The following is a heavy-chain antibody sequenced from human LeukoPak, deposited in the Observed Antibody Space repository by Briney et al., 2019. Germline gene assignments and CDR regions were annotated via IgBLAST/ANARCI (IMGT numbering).Heavy chain of an antibody. CDR1: GGSISSGGYS. CDR3: ARGWIDSSGAYFDY. Sequence: SETLSLTCAVSGGSISSGGYSWSWIRQPPGKGLEWIGYIYHSGSTYYSPSLKSRVTISVDRSKNQFSLKLSSVTAADTAVYYCARGWIDSSGAYFDYWGQGTLVTVSS. V-gene: IGHV4-30-2*01. CDR2: IYHSGST. D-gene: IGHD3-22*01. J-gene: IGHJ4*02.